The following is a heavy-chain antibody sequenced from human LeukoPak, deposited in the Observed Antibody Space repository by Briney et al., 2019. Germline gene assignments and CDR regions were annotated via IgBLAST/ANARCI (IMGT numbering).Heavy chain of an antibody. V-gene: IGHV4-39*01. CDR2: IYYSGST. J-gene: IGHJ3*02. Sequence: TSETLSLTCTVSGGSISSSSYYWGWIRQPPGKGLEWIGSIYYSGSTYYNPSLKSRVTISVDTSKNQFSLKLSSVTAADTAVYYCARHRMYYYARSGRGVADAFDIWGQGTMVTVSS. CDR1: GGSISSSSYY. CDR3: ARHRMYYYARSGRGVADAFDI. D-gene: IGHD3-22*01.